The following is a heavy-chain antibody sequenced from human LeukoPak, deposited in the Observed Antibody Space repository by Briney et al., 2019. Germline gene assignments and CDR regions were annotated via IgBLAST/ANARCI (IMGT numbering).Heavy chain of an antibody. V-gene: IGHV4-59*01. CDR3: ARGYCSGGSCPNFDY. Sequence: KTSETLSLTCSVSGGSISSYYWNWIRQPPGKGVEWIGYIHYSGNTNYNPSLKSRVTISADTPKNQFSLKLSSVTAADTAVYYCARGYCSGGSCPNFDYWGQGTLVTVSS. D-gene: IGHD2-15*01. CDR2: IHYSGNT. J-gene: IGHJ4*02. CDR1: GGSISSYY.